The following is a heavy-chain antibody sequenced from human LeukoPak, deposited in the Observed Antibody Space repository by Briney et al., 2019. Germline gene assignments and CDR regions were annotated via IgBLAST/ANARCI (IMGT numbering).Heavy chain of an antibody. D-gene: IGHD1/OR15-1a*01. Sequence: PGGSLRLSCAASGFTFSSYAMHWVRQAPGKGLEYVSAISSNGGSTYYANSVKGRFTISRDNSKNTLYLQMGSLRAEDMAVYYCARGANNDAFDIWGQGTMVTVSS. CDR2: ISSNGGST. CDR1: GFTFSSYA. CDR3: ARGANNDAFDI. J-gene: IGHJ3*02. V-gene: IGHV3-64*01.